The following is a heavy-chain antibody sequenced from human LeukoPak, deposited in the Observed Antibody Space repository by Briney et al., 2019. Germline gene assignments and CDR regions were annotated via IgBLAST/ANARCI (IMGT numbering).Heavy chain of an antibody. CDR3: ARDPRESIAVAGTYMDV. CDR2: ISSTGSLM. D-gene: IGHD6-19*01. CDR1: GFTFTDYY. J-gene: IGHJ6*03. V-gene: IGHV3-11*04. Sequence: PGGSLRLSCAASGFTFTDYYLSWIRQAPGKGLEWVAYISSTGSLMYYAHSVKGRFTISRDNAQNSLYLQMSSLRAEDTAVYYCARDPRESIAVAGTYMDVWGKGTTVTVSS.